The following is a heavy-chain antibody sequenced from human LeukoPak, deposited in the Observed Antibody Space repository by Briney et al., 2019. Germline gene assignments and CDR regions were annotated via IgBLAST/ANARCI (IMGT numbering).Heavy chain of an antibody. J-gene: IGHJ4*02. D-gene: IGHD7-27*01. CDR3: GRGHWGLDY. Sequence: PGGSLRLSCAASGLTFSDHCMTWIRQAPGKGPEWVSYITSSGDSVSYADSVKGRFTISRDNAKNSLYLQMNSLRAEDTAVYYCGRGHWGLDYWGQGTLVTVSS. V-gene: IGHV3-11*01. CDR1: GLTFSDHC. CDR2: ITSSGDSV.